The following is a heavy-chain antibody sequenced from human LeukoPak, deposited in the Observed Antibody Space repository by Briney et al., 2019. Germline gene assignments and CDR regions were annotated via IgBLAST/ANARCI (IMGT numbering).Heavy chain of an antibody. CDR3: ARGQMATPFDP. Sequence: GASVKVSCKASGYTFTGYYMHWVRQAPGQGLEWMGRINPNSGGTNYAQKFQGRVTMTRDTSISTPYMELSGLRSDDTAVYYCARGQMATPFDPWGQGTLVTVSS. CDR2: INPNSGGT. D-gene: IGHD5-24*01. V-gene: IGHV1-2*06. J-gene: IGHJ5*02. CDR1: GYTFTGYY.